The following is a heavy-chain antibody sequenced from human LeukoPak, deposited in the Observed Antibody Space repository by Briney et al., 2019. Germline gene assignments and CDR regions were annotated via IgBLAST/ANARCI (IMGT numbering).Heavy chain of an antibody. Sequence: PSETLSLTCAVYGGSFSGYYWSWIRQPPGKGLEWIGYIYYSGSTNYNPSLKSRVTISVDTSKNQFSLKLSSVTAADTAVYYCARETRCSSTSCYEEGVDWFDPWGQGTLVTVSS. J-gene: IGHJ5*02. CDR1: GGSFSGYY. CDR3: ARETRCSSTSCYEEGVDWFDP. V-gene: IGHV4-59*01. CDR2: IYYSGST. D-gene: IGHD2-2*01.